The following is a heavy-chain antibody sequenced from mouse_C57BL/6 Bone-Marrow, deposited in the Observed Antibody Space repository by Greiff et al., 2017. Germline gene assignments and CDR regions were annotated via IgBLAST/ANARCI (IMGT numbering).Heavy chain of an antibody. J-gene: IGHJ2*01. CDR1: GYTFTDYE. V-gene: IGHV1-15*01. CDR3: TRQGLYGSSQYYFDY. CDR2: IDPETGGT. Sequence: VQLQESGAELVRPGASVTLSCKASGYTFTDYEMHWVKQTPVHGLEWIGAIDPETGGTAYNQKFKGKAILTADKSSSTAYMELRSLTYEDSAVYYCTRQGLYGSSQYYFDYWGQGTTLTVSS. D-gene: IGHD1-1*01.